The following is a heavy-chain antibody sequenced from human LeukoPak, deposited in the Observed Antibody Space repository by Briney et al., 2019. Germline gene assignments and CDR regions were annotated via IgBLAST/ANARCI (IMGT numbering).Heavy chain of an antibody. CDR3: ARDIARDFWSGYYDY. J-gene: IGHJ4*02. V-gene: IGHV1-18*01. Sequence: GASVKVSCKASGYTFTSYGISWVRQAPGQGLEWMGWISAYNGNTNYAQKLQGRVTMTTDTSTSTAYMELRSLRSDDTAVYYCARDIARDFWSGYYDYWGQGTLVTVSS. CDR1: GYTFTSYG. CDR2: ISAYNGNT. D-gene: IGHD3-3*01.